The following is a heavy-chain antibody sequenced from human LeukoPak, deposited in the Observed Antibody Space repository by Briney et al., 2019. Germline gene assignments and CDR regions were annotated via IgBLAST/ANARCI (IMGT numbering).Heavy chain of an antibody. CDR1: XXTFXXXG. D-gene: IGHD2-8*01. CDR3: XXXXXXXXXKYGDY. Sequence: SXXTFXXXGXSWVRQAPGKGLXXVSGINWNGGSTVXADSVKGRFTISRDNXKNSLYLQMNRLRAEDTALYYCXXXXXXXXXKYGDYWGQGTLVTVSS. J-gene: IGHJ4*02. CDR2: INWNGGST. V-gene: IGHV3-20*03.